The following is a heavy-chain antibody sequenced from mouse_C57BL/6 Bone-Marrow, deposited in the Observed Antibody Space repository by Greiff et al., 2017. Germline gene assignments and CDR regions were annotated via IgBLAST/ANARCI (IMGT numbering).Heavy chain of an antibody. J-gene: IGHJ3*01. Sequence: QVQLQQSGAELVRPGASVTLSCKASGYTFTDYEMHWVKQTPVHGLEWIGAIDPETGGTAYNQKFKGKAILTADKSSSTAYMELRSLTSEDSAVYYCTRQGLLRRRGFAYWGQGILVTVSA. CDR1: GYTFTDYE. D-gene: IGHD2-12*01. V-gene: IGHV1-15*01. CDR2: IDPETGGT. CDR3: TRQGLLRRRGFAY.